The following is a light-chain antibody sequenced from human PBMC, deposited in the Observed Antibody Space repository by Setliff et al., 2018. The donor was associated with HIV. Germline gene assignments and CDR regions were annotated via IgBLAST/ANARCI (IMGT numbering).Light chain of an antibody. J-gene: IGLJ1*01. V-gene: IGLV1-40*01. CDR2: DVT. Sequence: QSVLTQPPSVSGAPGQRVTISCTGSSSNIGAGHDVHWYQQFPGTAPKLMIYDVTNRPSGVSNRFSGSKSGNTASLTISGLQAGDEADYYCSSYTTSSTKKVFGTGTKVTVL. CDR1: SSNIGAGHD. CDR3: SSYTTSSTKKV.